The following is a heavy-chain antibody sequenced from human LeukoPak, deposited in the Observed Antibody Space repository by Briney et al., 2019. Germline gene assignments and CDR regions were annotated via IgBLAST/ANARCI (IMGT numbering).Heavy chain of an antibody. J-gene: IGHJ5*02. CDR1: GGSISSSSYY. CDR3: ARLPQFDP. Sequence: KPSETLSLTCTVSGGSISSSSYYWGWIRRPPGKGLEWIGSIYYSGSTYYNPSLKSRVTISVDTSKNQFSLKLSSVTAADTAAYYCARLPQFDPWGQGTLVTVSS. CDR2: IYYSGST. V-gene: IGHV4-39*01.